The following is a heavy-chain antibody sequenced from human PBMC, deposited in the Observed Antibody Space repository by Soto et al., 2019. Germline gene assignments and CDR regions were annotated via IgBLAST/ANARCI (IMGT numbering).Heavy chain of an antibody. CDR1: GFTFSSYR. Sequence: PGGSVRLSCAASGFTFSSYRMSWVRQAPGKGQEGVDNRKQEGREKYNVDSVKGRVTITRDNAKNSTYLQTSSLRADDTAVYYCAREFPCLSNYVFLNRAKVGMNVWGQRTAITVSS. J-gene: IGHJ6*02. D-gene: IGHD3-9*01. CDR3: AREFPCLSNYVFLNRAKVGMNV. V-gene: IGHV3-7*05. CDR2: RKQEGREK.